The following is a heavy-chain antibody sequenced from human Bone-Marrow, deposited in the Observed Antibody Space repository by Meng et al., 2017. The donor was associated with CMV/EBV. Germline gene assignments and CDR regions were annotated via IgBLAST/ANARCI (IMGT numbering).Heavy chain of an antibody. J-gene: IGHJ4*02. V-gene: IGHV3-23*01. CDR2: ISGSGGST. Sequence: GGSLRLSCAASGFTFSSYAMSWVRQAPGKGWEWVSAISGSGGSTSYADSVKGRFTISRDNSKNTLYLQMNSLRAEDTAVYYCAKDRWESVSHTLAVFFDYWGQGTLVTVSS. D-gene: IGHD1-26*01. CDR1: GFTFSSYA. CDR3: AKDRWESVSHTLAVFFDY.